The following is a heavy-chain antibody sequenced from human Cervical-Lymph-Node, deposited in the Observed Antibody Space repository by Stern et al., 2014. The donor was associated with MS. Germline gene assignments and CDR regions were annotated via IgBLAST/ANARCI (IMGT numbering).Heavy chain of an antibody. D-gene: IGHD6-25*01. V-gene: IGHV2-70*01. J-gene: IGHJ4*02. CDR2: IDRDGDK. CDR1: GFSLSTSGMY. CDR3: ARINAAADGTGVDY. Sequence: QVTLRESGPALVKPTQTLTLTCTFSGFSLSTSGMYVSWIRQSPGTAPEWLALIDRDGDKYLSTSLKTRLTISKDTSKNQVVLRMTNMDPVDTATYYCARINAAADGTGVDYWGQGTLVTVSS.